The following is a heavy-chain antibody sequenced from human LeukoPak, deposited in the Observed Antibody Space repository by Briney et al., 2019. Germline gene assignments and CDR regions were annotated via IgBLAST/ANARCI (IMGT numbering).Heavy chain of an antibody. CDR2: IKQDGSEK. CDR3: ARARYCSSSSCYPISWFDP. CDR1: GFTFSSYS. D-gene: IGHD2-2*01. J-gene: IGHJ5*02. V-gene: IGHV3-7*01. Sequence: GGSLRLSCAASGFTFSSYSMNWVRQAPGKGLEWVANIKQDGSEKYYVDSVKGRFTISRDNAKNSLYLQMNSLRAEDTAVYYCARARYCSSSSCYPISWFDPWGQGTLVTVSS.